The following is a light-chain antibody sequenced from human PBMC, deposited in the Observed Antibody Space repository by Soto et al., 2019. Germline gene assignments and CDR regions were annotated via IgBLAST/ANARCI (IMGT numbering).Light chain of an antibody. V-gene: IGLV2-11*01. Sequence: QSALTQPRSVSGSPGQSVTISCTGTDSDVGTYNYVSWYQQHPGKAPKLMISDVTKRPSGVPDRFSGSKSGNTASLTISGLQAEDEADYYCFSYAGYYTLLFGGGTKVTVL. J-gene: IGLJ2*01. CDR2: DVT. CDR3: FSYAGYYTLL. CDR1: DSDVGTYNY.